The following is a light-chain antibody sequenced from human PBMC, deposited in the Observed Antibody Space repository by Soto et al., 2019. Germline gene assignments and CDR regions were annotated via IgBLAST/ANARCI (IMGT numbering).Light chain of an antibody. V-gene: IGLV1-36*01. CDR1: TSNVGNNA. CDR2: HDD. J-gene: IGLJ7*01. Sequence: QSVLTQPPSVSAAPRQSVTISCSGSTSNVGNNAVSWYQQVPGKAPRLLIFHDDLLPSGVSDRFSGSKSGTSASLTISGLQSEDEADYYCAAWDDSLNAAVFGGGTQLTVL. CDR3: AAWDDSLNAAV.